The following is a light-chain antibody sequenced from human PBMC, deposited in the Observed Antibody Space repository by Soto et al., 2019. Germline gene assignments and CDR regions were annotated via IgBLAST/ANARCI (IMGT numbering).Light chain of an antibody. Sequence: EIVLTQSPATLSLSPRERATLSCRASQSVSSYLAWYQQKPGQAPRLLIYDASNRATGIPARFSGSGSGTDFTLTISSLDPEDFAVYYCQQRSNWLTFGGGTKVEIK. CDR3: QQRSNWLT. V-gene: IGKV3-11*01. CDR1: QSVSSY. J-gene: IGKJ4*01. CDR2: DAS.